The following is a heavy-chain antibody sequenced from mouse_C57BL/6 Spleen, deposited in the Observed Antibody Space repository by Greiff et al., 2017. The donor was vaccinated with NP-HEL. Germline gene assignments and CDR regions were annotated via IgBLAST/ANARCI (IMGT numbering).Heavy chain of an antibody. V-gene: IGHV1-54*01. J-gene: IGHJ1*03. D-gene: IGHD1-1*01. CDR3: ARGGRTDWYFDV. CDR2: INPGSGGT. Sequence: VQLQQSGAELVRPGTSVKVSCKASGYAFTNYLIEWVKQRPGQGLEWIGVINPGSGGTNYNEKFKGKATLTADKSSSTAYMQLSSLTSEDSAVYFCARGGRTDWYFDVWGTGTTVTVSS. CDR1: GYAFTNYL.